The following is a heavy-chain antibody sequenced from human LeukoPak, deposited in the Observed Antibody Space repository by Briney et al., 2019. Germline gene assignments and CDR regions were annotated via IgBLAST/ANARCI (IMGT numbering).Heavy chain of an antibody. V-gene: IGHV1-18*01. Sequence: ASVTVSCTASGYTFTSYGISWVRQAPGQGLEWMGWISAYNGNTNYAQKLQGRVTMTTDTSTSTAYMELRSLRSDDTAGYYCARDPTVLGYCSSTSCYRNYFDYWGQGTLVTVSS. CDR1: GYTFTSYG. D-gene: IGHD2-2*02. CDR2: ISAYNGNT. J-gene: IGHJ4*02. CDR3: ARDPTVLGYCSSTSCYRNYFDY.